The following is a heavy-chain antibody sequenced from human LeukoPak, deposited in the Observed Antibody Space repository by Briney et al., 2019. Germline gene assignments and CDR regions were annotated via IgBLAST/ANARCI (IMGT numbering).Heavy chain of an antibody. D-gene: IGHD6-19*01. CDR1: GGSFSGYY. V-gene: IGHV4-34*01. Sequence: SETLSLTCAVYGGSFSGYYWSWIRRPPGKGLEWIGEINHSGSTNYNPSLKSRVTISVDTSKNQFSLKLSSVTAADTAVYYCARGRGRIAVAGSYYYYYYGMDVWGQGTTVTVSS. CDR2: INHSGST. J-gene: IGHJ6*02. CDR3: ARGRGRIAVAGSYYYYYYGMDV.